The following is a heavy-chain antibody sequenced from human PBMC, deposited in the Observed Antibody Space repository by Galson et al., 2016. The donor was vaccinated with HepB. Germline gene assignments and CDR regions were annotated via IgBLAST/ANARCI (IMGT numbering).Heavy chain of an antibody. V-gene: IGHV3-74*01. CDR1: GFTVSTYC. D-gene: IGHD1-20*01. CDR3: AQDNWDDAGCAVDL. J-gene: IGHJ5*02. CDR2: VNTGGSGE. Sequence: SLRLSCAASGFTVSTYCMHWVRQAPGKGLVWLSRVNTGGSGEDYAASVKGRFTISRDNSKNTLNLEMNSLRAEDTAVYYCAQDNWDDAGCAVDLWGQGTLVTVSS.